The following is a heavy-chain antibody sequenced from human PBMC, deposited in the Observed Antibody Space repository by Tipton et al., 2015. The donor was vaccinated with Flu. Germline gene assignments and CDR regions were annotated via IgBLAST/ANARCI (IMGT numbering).Heavy chain of an antibody. D-gene: IGHD6-19*01. J-gene: IGHJ3*02. CDR2: IDYSERS. V-gene: IGHV4-59*08. Sequence: TLSLTCTVSFGSISTYYWSWIRQAPGKGLEYIGYIDYSERSKYNPSLESRVTISVDTSKNQFSLNVNSVTAAATALYYCARSSGRYDVLDIWGQGSVVTVSS. CDR1: FGSISTYY. CDR3: ARSSGRYDVLDI.